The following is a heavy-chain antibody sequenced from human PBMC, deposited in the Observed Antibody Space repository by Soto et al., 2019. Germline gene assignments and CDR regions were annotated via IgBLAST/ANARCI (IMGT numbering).Heavy chain of an antibody. J-gene: IGHJ5*02. Sequence: SETLSLTCAVYGGSFSGYYWSWIRHPPGKGLEWIGEINHSGSTNYNPSLKSRVTISVDTSKNQFSLKLSSVTAADTAVYYCARAARSYSNWFDPWGQGTLVTVSS. CDR3: ARAARSYSNWFDP. CDR2: INHSGST. CDR1: GGSFSGYY. V-gene: IGHV4-34*01. D-gene: IGHD1-26*01.